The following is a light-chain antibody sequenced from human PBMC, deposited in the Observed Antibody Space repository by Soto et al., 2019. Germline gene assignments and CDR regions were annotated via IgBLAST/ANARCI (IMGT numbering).Light chain of an antibody. CDR1: NIGSKN. J-gene: IGLJ2*01. V-gene: IGLV3-9*01. CDR2: RDY. CDR3: QVWDSSTVL. Sequence: SYELTQPLSVSVALGQTARISCGGNNIGSKNVHWYQQRPGQAPVLVIYRDYNRPSGIPERFSGSNSGNTATLIISRAQAGDEADYYRQVWDSSTVLFGGGTKLTVL.